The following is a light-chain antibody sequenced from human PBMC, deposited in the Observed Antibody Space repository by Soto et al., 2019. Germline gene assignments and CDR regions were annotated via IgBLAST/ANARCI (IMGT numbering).Light chain of an antibody. V-gene: IGKV3-20*01. Sequence: EIVLTQSPGILSLSPGERATLSCRASQSVSSSYLAWYQQKPGQAPRLLIYGASSRATGIPDRFSGSGSGTDFTLTISRLEPDDFAVYYCQQYGSSPFTFGPGTKVDIK. J-gene: IGKJ3*01. CDR2: GAS. CDR1: QSVSSSY. CDR3: QQYGSSPFT.